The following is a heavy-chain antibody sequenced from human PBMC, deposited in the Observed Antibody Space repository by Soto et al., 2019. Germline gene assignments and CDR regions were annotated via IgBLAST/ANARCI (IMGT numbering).Heavy chain of an antibody. CDR2: IKSKTDGGTT. Sequence: KPGGSLRLSCAASGFTFSNAWMSWVRQAPGKGLEWVGRIKSKTDGGTTDYAAPVKGRFTISRDDSKNTLYLQMNSLKTEDTAVYYCTTDRQLPPNYYYYYGMDVWGQGTTVTVSS. CDR3: TTDRQLPPNYYYYYGMDV. D-gene: IGHD6-6*01. J-gene: IGHJ6*02. V-gene: IGHV3-15*01. CDR1: GFTFSNAW.